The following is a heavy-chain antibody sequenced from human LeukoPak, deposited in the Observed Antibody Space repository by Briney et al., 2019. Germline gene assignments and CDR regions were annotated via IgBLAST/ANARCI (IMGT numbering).Heavy chain of an antibody. V-gene: IGHV3-23*01. CDR2: ISASGGTT. Sequence: GGSLRLSCGASGFTFSNYAISWVRQAPGKGLEWVSAISASGGTTYYADSVKGRFTISRDSSKNTLYLQMNSPRAEDTAVYYCAKDRGPMVRGVDYWGQGTLVTVSS. CDR1: GFTFSNYA. CDR3: AKDRGPMVRGVDY. D-gene: IGHD3-10*01. J-gene: IGHJ4*02.